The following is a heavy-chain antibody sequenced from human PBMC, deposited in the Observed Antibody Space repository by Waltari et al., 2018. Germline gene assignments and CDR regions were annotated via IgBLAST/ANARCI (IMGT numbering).Heavy chain of an antibody. Sequence: SLRLSCAASGFTFSSYSMNWVRQAPGKGLEWVSSISSTGSYTHYADSVKGRFSISRDNAKNSLYLQMNSLRAEDTAVYYCARGGWGFYLDDWGQGTLVT. CDR1: GFTFSSYS. V-gene: IGHV3-21*01. D-gene: IGHD7-27*01. CDR3: ARGGWGFYLDD. CDR2: ISSTGSYT. J-gene: IGHJ4*02.